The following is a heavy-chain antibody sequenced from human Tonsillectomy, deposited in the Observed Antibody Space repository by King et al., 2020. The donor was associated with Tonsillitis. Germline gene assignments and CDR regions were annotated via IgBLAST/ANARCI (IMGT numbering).Heavy chain of an antibody. J-gene: IGHJ2*01. Sequence: QLQESGPGLVKPSETLSLSCTVSGGSVSSTSYFWGWIRQPPGKGLEWIGNIYYDGSTYYNPSLKSRVTISVDTSMNQFSLRLSSVTAADTAVYYVARVQYVGSGSNYYCFFALWGRAPL. CDR3: ARVQYVGSGSNYYCFFAL. CDR1: GGSVSSTSYF. V-gene: IGHV4-39*01. D-gene: IGHD3-22*01. CDR2: IYYDGST.